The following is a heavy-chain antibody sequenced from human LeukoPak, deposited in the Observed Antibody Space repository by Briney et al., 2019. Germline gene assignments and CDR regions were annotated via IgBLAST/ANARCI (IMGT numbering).Heavy chain of an antibody. CDR2: ISGSGDST. CDR1: GFTFSSYA. V-gene: IGHV3-23*01. D-gene: IGHD2-2*01. CDR3: AKDRVWYQLPNDAFDI. J-gene: IGHJ3*02. Sequence: PGGSLRLSCAASGFTFSSYAMSWVRQAPGKGLEWVSGISGSGDSTYYADSVKGRFTISRDNSKKTLYLQMNSLRAEDTAVYYCAKDRVWYQLPNDAFDIWGQGTMVTVSS.